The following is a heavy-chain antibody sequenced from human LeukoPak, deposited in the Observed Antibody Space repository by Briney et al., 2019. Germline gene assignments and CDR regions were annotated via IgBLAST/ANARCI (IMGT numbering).Heavy chain of an antibody. CDR2: INGGNGST. J-gene: IGHJ5*02. CDR3: ARDMVKGVVVVPAARAFDP. Sequence: ASVKVSCKASGYTFTTYAMHWVRQAPGQRLEWMGWINGGNGSTKYSQKFQGRVTITRDTSASTAYMELSSLRSEDTALYYCARDMVKGVVVVPAARAFDPWGQGTLVTVSS. V-gene: IGHV1-3*01. D-gene: IGHD2-2*01. CDR1: GYTFTTYA.